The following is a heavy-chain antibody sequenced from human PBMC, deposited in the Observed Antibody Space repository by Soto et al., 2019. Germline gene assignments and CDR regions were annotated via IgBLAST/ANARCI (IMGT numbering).Heavy chain of an antibody. J-gene: IGHJ6*02. CDR2: IKWDASEK. D-gene: IGHD6-6*01. Sequence: PGGSLRLSCAASGFTFGYYWMSWVRQAPGKGLEWLATIKWDASEKKYVDSVKDRFTMSRDNAKNSVYLQMDSLRAEDTAVYYCARDGEQYSSSVRYYYYYGMDVWGQGTTVTVSS. V-gene: IGHV3-7*01. CDR3: ARDGEQYSSSVRYYYYYGMDV. CDR1: GFTFGYYW.